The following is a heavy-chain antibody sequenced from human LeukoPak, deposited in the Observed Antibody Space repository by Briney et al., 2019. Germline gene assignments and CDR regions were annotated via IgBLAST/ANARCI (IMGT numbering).Heavy chain of an antibody. CDR1: GFTFSNYA. Sequence: PGGSLRLSCAASGFTFSNYAMSWVRQAPGKGLEWVSAISGGGGSTYYAGSVQGQFTISRDNSKNTLNLQIHSLRAEDTAVYYCAKGVYYYDSSGYYYTYYFDYWGQGILVTVSS. D-gene: IGHD3-22*01. V-gene: IGHV3-23*01. J-gene: IGHJ4*02. CDR3: AKGVYYYDSSGYYYTYYFDY. CDR2: ISGGGGST.